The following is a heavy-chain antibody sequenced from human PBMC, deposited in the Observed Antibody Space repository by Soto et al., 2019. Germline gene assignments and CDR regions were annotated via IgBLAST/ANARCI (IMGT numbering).Heavy chain of an antibody. V-gene: IGHV1-2*02. Sequence: VASVKVSCKASGYTFSGYCMHWVRQAPGQGLEWMGWINPNSGGTNYAQKFQGRVTITADESTSTAYMEPSSLRSEDTAVYYCARGGRIVLSPTAPVKPRYYFFYCFDLWGQGTTVNVSS. J-gene: IGHJ6*02. CDR2: INPNSGGT. CDR1: GYTFSGYC. D-gene: IGHD2-8*01. CDR3: ARGGRIVLSPTAPVKPRYYFFYCFDL.